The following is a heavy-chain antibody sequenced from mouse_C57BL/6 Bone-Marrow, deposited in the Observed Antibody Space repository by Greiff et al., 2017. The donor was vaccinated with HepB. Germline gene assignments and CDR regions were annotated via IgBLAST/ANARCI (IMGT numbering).Heavy chain of an antibody. J-gene: IGHJ2*01. CDR1: GYSITSGYY. Sequence: DVKLVESGPGLVKPSQSLSLTCSVTGYSITSGYYWNWIRQFPGNKLEWMGYISYDGSNNYNPSLKNRISITRDTSKNQFFLKLNSVTTEDTATYYCARRGLLYYFDYWGQGTTLTVSS. CDR2: ISYDGSN. CDR3: ARRGLLYYFDY. V-gene: IGHV3-6*01. D-gene: IGHD1-1*01.